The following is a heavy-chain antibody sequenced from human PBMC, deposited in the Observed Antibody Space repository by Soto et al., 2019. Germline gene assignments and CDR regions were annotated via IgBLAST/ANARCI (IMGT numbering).Heavy chain of an antibody. Sequence: QVQLQESGPGLVKPSGTLSLTCVVSGASISSTDWWTWVRQPPEKGLGWIGEIDPYGRINDNPSLKRRLTLSVDTSNELFALRLTAVSAADTGVYYCARVQASRSWYDDWGQGTLVTVSS. D-gene: IGHD3-10*01. CDR1: GASISSTDW. V-gene: IGHV4-4*02. J-gene: IGHJ5*02. CDR3: ARVQASRSWYDD. CDR2: IDPYGRI.